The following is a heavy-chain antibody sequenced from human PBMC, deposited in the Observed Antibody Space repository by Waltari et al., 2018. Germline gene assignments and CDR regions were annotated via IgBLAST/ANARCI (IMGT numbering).Heavy chain of an antibody. Sequence: QLQLQESGPGLVKPSETLSLTCTVSGGSISSSSYYCGWIRQPPGKGLEWMGSMYYRGEIDYNPSIKSRVTISVDTAKTQFSLTLRSVTGADTAVYYCATHSSGWNYYYYGRDVWGQGTTVTVSS. CDR3: ATHSSGWNYYYYGRDV. CDR2: MYYRGEI. CDR1: GGSISSSSYY. J-gene: IGHJ6*02. V-gene: IGHV4-39*01. D-gene: IGHD6-19*01.